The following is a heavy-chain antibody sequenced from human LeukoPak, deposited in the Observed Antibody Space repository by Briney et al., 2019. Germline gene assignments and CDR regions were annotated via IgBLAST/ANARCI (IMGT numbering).Heavy chain of an antibody. CDR1: GFTFSNYA. D-gene: IGHD1-26*01. Sequence: GGSLRLSCAASGFTFSNYAMSWVRQAPGTGLEWVSTISGSGHTTYSADSVKGRFTISRDNSKNTPYLQMNSLRAEDTAVYYCAKKWWGLPPYFDYWGQGTLVTVSS. CDR2: ISGSGHTT. CDR3: AKKWWGLPPYFDY. J-gene: IGHJ4*02. V-gene: IGHV3-23*01.